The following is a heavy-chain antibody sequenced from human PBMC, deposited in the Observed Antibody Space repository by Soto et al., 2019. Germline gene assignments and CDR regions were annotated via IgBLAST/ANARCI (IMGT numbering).Heavy chain of an antibody. J-gene: IGHJ4*02. D-gene: IGHD2-8*01. CDR1: GFTFNRDP. CDR2: ISHDGNNK. CDR3: ARASGHIYATLHGPFYH. Sequence: GGSLRLSCAASGFTFNRDPLHWVRQAPGKGLEWVAVISHDGNNKYYADSVKGRSTISRDNSMNMLYLQMHGLRTEDTAIFYCARASGHIYATLHGPFYHWGQGALVTVSS. V-gene: IGHV3-30-3*01.